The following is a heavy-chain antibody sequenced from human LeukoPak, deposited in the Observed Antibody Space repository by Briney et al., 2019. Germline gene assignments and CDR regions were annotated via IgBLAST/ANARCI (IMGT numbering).Heavy chain of an antibody. CDR3: AKDIVVVPADEDHY. J-gene: IGHJ4*02. V-gene: IGHV3-23*01. D-gene: IGHD2-2*01. CDR2: ISGSGGST. Sequence: PGGSLRLSCVASGFTFNNYAMSWVRQAPGKGLEWVSAISGSGGSTYYADSVKGRFTISRDNSKNTLYLQMNSLRAEDTAVYYCAKDIVVVPADEDHYWGQGTLVTVSS. CDR1: GFTFNNYA.